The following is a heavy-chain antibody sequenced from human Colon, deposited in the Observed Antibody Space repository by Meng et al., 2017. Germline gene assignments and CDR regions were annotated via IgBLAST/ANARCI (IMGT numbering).Heavy chain of an antibody. CDR1: GYTFTGYY. CDR3: TRGYSYGWFDS. D-gene: IGHD5-18*01. V-gene: IGHV1-2*02. CDR2: VSPNSGVT. J-gene: IGHJ5*01. Sequence: ASVKVSCKTSGYTFTGYYIYWMRQAPGQGLEWMGWVSPNSGVTNYAQKFQGRVTMTRDTSINTAYMDLSRLRFDDTAIYYCTRGYSYGWFDSWGQGTLVTVSS.